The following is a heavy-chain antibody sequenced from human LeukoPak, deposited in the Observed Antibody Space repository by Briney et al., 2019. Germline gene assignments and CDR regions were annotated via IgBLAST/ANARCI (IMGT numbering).Heavy chain of an antibody. J-gene: IGHJ4*02. Sequence: SLRLSCAASGFTFGDYAIHWVRQAPGQGLEWISGIIWIFGTTGYADSVKGRFTISRDNAKNSLYLQLSSLRAEDMALYYCAKESVTSGDFDYWGQGTLVTVSS. CDR3: AKESVTSGDFDY. CDR2: IIWIFGTT. V-gene: IGHV3-9*03. CDR1: GFTFGDYA. D-gene: IGHD4-11*01.